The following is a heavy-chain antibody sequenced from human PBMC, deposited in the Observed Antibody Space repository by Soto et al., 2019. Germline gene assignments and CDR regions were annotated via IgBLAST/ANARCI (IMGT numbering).Heavy chain of an antibody. J-gene: IGHJ4*02. D-gene: IGHD6-19*01. V-gene: IGHV3-43D*04. CDR2: ISWDGGST. CDR1: GFTFDDYA. CDR3: AKDTLSGWLVSGVLRGYFDY. Sequence: EVQLVESGGVVVQPGGSLRLSCAASGFTFDDYAMHWVRQAPGKGLEWVSLISWDGGSTYYADSVKGRFTISRDNSKNSLYLQINSLRAEDAALYYCAKDTLSGWLVSGVLRGYFDYWGQGTLVTVSS.